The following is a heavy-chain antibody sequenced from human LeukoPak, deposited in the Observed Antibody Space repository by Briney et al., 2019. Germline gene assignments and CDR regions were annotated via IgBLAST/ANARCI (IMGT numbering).Heavy chain of an antibody. Sequence: SETLSLTCTVSGASISNYYWTWIRQPAGKGLEWIGRIYTSGSTNYNPSLKSRVAMSVDTSKNQFSLKLSSVTAADTAVYYCARLSADSSSSRCIDYWGQGTLVTVYS. CDR1: GASISNYY. CDR3: ARLSADSSSSRCIDY. D-gene: IGHD2-2*01. J-gene: IGHJ4*02. V-gene: IGHV4-4*07. CDR2: IYTSGST.